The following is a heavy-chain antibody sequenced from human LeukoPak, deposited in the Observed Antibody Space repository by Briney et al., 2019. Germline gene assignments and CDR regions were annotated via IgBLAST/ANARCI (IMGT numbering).Heavy chain of an antibody. V-gene: IGHV3-66*02. CDR1: GFTFSSAW. J-gene: IGHJ6*03. CDR2: IYSGGST. D-gene: IGHD2-15*01. Sequence: PGGSLRLSCAASGFTFSSAWMSWVRQAPGKGLEWVSVIYSGGSTYYADSVKGRFTISRDNSKNTLYLQMNSLRAEDTAVYYCARDLKGGRCSGGSCYSGDYYYYMDAWGKGTTVTVSS. CDR3: ARDLKGGRCSGGSCYSGDYYYYMDA.